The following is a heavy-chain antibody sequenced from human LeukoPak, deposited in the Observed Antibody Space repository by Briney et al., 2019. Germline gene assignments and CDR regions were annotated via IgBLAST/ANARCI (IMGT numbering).Heavy chain of an antibody. CDR2: ISSSSSYI. V-gene: IGHV3-21*01. CDR3: ARAKALRDGYNYLGY. Sequence: GGSLRLSCAASGFTFSSYSMNWVRQAPGKGLEWVSSISSSSSYIYYADSVKGRFTISRDNAKNSLYLQMNSLRAEDTAVYYCARAKALRDGYNYLGYWGQGTLVTVSS. J-gene: IGHJ4*02. CDR1: GFTFSSYS. D-gene: IGHD5-24*01.